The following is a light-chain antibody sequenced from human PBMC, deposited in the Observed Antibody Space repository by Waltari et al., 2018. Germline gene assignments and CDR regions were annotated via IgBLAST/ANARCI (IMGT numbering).Light chain of an antibody. CDR2: AAS. CDR1: QSISSY. V-gene: IGKV1-39*01. CDR3: HQTFSHPRPS. Sequence: DIQMTQSPSSLSASVGDRVTITCRASQSISSYLNWYQQKPGKAPKLLIYAASSLQSGVPSRLRGSGSGTDFTLTITSLQPEDFATYYCHQTFSHPRPSFGQGTKVDI. J-gene: IGKJ2*01.